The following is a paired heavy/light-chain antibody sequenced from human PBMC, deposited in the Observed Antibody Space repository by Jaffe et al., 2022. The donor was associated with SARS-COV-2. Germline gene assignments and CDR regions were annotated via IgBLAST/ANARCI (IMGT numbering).Light chain of an antibody. CDR3: AAWDDRLYAMV. CDR1: RDNIGINT. V-gene: IGLV1-44*01. Sequence: QSVLTQPPSASGTPGQRVTISCSGARDNIGINTVHWYQLVPGTAPKLLIYKNNERPAGVPDRFSGSKSGTSASLAIGGLQAEDEADYYCAAWDDRLYAMVFGGGTSLTVL. J-gene: IGLJ3*02. CDR2: KNN.
Heavy chain of an antibody. CDR2: IYTTGST. V-gene: IGHV4-61*02. CDR3: ATLDFVDLSFDH. D-gene: IGHD4-17*01. Sequence: QVHLQESGPGLVRPSQTLSLACTVSGASVRGGNYFWSWIRQPAGKGLEWLGRIYTTGSTDYNPSLKSRVTISLDTSKNQFSLKMTSVTAADTAVYYCATLDFVDLSFDHWGQGTLVTVSS. CDR1: GASVRGGNYF. J-gene: IGHJ5*02.